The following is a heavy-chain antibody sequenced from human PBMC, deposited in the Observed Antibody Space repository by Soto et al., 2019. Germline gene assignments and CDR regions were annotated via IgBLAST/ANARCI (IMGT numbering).Heavy chain of an antibody. D-gene: IGHD6-19*01. CDR2: ISSSSSTI. CDR1: GFTFSSYS. CDR3: ARGLYSSGWYNAFDI. V-gene: IGHV3-48*02. Sequence: GSLRLSCAASGFTFSSYSMNWVRQAPGKGLEWLSYISSSSSTIYYADSVKGRFTISRDNVKNSLYLQMNSLRDEDTAVYYCARGLYSSGWYNAFDIWGQGTMVTVSS. J-gene: IGHJ3*02.